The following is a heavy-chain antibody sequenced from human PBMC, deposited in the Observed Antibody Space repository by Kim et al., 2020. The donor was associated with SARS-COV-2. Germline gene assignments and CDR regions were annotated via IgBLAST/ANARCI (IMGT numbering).Heavy chain of an antibody. CDR2: ISGNGGST. D-gene: IGHD2-2*01. Sequence: LSLTCAASGFTFTNYALTWVRQAPGKGLEWVSTISGNGGSTYYADSVKGRFTISRDNSKNTLSLQMNSLRAEDTAIYYCAKDIYCSTTSCYFHFYGMDVWGQGTTVTVSS. CDR1: GFTFTNYA. V-gene: IGHV3-23*01. J-gene: IGHJ6*02. CDR3: AKDIYCSTTSCYFHFYGMDV.